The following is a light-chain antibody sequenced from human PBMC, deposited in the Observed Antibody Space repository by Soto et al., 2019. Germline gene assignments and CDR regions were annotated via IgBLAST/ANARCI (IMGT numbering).Light chain of an antibody. Sequence: EMMMTHSPATLSLSPGERVTLSCRTSHSVNSHVAWYQQKPGQAPRLLLYGASTRATGIPVRFSGSGFGTEFTLTISSLQSEDFAVYYCQQYKNWPLFGQGTRLEI. J-gene: IGKJ5*01. CDR2: GAS. CDR1: HSVNSH. CDR3: QQYKNWPL. V-gene: IGKV3-15*01.